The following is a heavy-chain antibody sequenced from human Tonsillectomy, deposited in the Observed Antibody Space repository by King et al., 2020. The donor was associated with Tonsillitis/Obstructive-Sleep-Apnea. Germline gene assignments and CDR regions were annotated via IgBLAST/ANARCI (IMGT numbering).Heavy chain of an antibody. D-gene: IGHD1-26*01. V-gene: IGHV2-5*01. CDR3: APQPYSGSQYDPYYYMAV. J-gene: IGHJ6*03. CDR1: GFSLSTSGVA. CDR2: IYWHGDK. Sequence: TLKESGPTLVKPTQTLTLTCSFSGFSLSTSGVAVGWIRQPPGEALEWLALIYWHGDKRYSPSLKSRLTITKDTSKNQVVLIMTNMDPVDTATYYCAPQPYSGSQYDPYYYMAVWGKGTTVTVSS.